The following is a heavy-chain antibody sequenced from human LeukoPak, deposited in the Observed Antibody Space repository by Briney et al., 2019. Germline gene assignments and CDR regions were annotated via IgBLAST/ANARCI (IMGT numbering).Heavy chain of an antibody. D-gene: IGHD3-22*01. V-gene: IGHV7-4-1*02. Sequence: AASVKVSCKASGYTFTSYAMNWVRQAPGQGLEWMGWINTNTGNPTYAQGFTGRFVFSLDTSVSTAYLQISSLKAEDTAVYYCARDLSIRRGFSGYYPLGYWGQGTLVTVSS. CDR2: INTNTGNP. CDR1: GYTFTSYA. J-gene: IGHJ4*02. CDR3: ARDLSIRRGFSGYYPLGY.